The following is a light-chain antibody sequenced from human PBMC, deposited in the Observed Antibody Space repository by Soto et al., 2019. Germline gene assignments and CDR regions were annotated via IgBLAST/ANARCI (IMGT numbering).Light chain of an antibody. CDR3: QHYNSYSEA. V-gene: IGKV1-5*03. CDR2: KAS. CDR1: QTISSW. J-gene: IGKJ1*01. Sequence: EIQITQYPSTLSGSVGDRSTITCWASQTISSWLAWYQQKPGKAPKILIYKASTLKSGVPSRFSGSGSGTEFTLTISSLQPDDFATYYCQHYNSYSEAFGQGTQVEIK.